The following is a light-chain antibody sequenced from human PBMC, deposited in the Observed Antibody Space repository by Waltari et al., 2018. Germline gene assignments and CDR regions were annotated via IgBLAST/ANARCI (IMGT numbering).Light chain of an antibody. Sequence: EIVLTQSPGTLSLSPGERATLSCRASQSVSTNYLAWYQQKPGQAPRLLIYGTSSRATCIPDRFTGSGSETDFTLTISRLEPEDFAVYYCHQFGSTSWTFGQGTKVEIK. CDR2: GTS. V-gene: IGKV3-20*01. CDR1: QSVSTNY. J-gene: IGKJ1*01. CDR3: HQFGSTSWT.